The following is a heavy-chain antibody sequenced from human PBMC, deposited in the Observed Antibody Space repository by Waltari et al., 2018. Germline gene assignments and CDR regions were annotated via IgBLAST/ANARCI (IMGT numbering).Heavy chain of an antibody. CDR1: GFTFSRYW. V-gene: IGHV3-7*01. D-gene: IGHD4-17*01. J-gene: IGHJ4*02. Sequence: EVQLVESGGALVRPGGSLRLSCAASGFTFSRYWMSWFRQAPGKGLEWVANVKDDGSEKYYVDSVKGRFTISRDNAKNSLYLQMNSLRVEDTAVYYCARESRVTYWGQGTLVTVSS. CDR3: ARESRVTY. CDR2: VKDDGSEK.